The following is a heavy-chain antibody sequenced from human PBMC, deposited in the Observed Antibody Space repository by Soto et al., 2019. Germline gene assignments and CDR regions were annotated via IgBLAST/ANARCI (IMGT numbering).Heavy chain of an antibody. V-gene: IGHV1-69*02. J-gene: IGHJ6*02. CDR2: IIPILGIA. CDR3: ARSIAAAGYYYYGMDV. Sequence: QVQLVRSGAEVKKPGSSVKVSCKASGGTFSSYTISWVRQAPGQGLEWMGRIIPILGIANYAQKFQGRVTITADKSTSTAYMELSSLRSEDTAVYYCARSIAAAGYYYYGMDVWGQGTTVTVSS. D-gene: IGHD6-13*01. CDR1: GGTFSSYT.